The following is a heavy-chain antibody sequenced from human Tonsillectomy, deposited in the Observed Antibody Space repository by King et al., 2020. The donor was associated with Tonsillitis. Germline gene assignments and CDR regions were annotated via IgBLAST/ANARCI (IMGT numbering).Heavy chain of an antibody. CDR1: GFTFSNYG. CDR3: AKDGIVLSDWYFDL. CDR2: IAYDASYE. Sequence: VQLVESGGGVVQPGRSLRLSCAASGFTFSNYGMHWVRQAPGKGLEWVALIAYDASYENYADSVKGRFAISRDNSKNTLYLEMNSLRVEDTAVYYCAKDGIVLSDWYFDLWGRSTLVTVSS. D-gene: IGHD2-15*01. J-gene: IGHJ2*01. V-gene: IGHV3-30*18.